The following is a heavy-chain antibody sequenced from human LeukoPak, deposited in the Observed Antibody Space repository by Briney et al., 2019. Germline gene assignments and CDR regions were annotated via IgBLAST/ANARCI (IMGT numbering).Heavy chain of an antibody. Sequence: ASVKVSCKASGYTFTSYDINWVRQAPGQGLEWMGWMNPNSGNTGYAQKFQGRVTMTRYTSISTAYMELSSLRSEDTAVYYCAIRYGSGEKYYYYYYMDVWGKGTTVTVSS. CDR2: MNPNSGNT. D-gene: IGHD3-10*01. J-gene: IGHJ6*03. CDR3: AIRYGSGEKYYYYYYMDV. CDR1: GYTFTSYD. V-gene: IGHV1-8*01.